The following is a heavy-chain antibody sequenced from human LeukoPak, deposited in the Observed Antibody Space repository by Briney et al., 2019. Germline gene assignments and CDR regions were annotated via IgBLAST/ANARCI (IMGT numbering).Heavy chain of an antibody. J-gene: IGHJ4*02. D-gene: IGHD3-22*01. V-gene: IGHV3-21*06. Sequence: PGGSLRLSCAVSGYTFSTYSMNWVRQAPGKGLEWVSFISSGSSYIYYADSVKGRFTISRDNAKDSLYLQMNSLRADDMAVYFCARSFYDSSGYANFDYWGQGALVTVSS. CDR2: ISSGSSYI. CDR3: ARSFYDSSGYANFDY. CDR1: GYTFSTYS.